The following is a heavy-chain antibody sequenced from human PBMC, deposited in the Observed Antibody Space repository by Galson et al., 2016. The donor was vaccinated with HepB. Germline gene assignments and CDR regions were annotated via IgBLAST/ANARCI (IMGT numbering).Heavy chain of an antibody. J-gene: IGHJ4*02. CDR3: ARKADTAAPGDY. Sequence: LRLSCAASGFTVSRNYMSWVRQAPGKGLECVSVIYSGGNTYYAASVKGRFTISRDNSKNALYLQMNNLRAEDTAVYYCARKADTAAPGDYWGQGTLATVSS. V-gene: IGHV3-66*01. CDR1: GFTVSRNY. CDR2: IYSGGNT. D-gene: IGHD5-18*01.